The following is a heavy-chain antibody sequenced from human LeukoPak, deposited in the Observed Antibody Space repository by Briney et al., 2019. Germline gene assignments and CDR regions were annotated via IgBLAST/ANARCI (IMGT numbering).Heavy chain of an antibody. J-gene: IGHJ4*02. V-gene: IGHV3-30-3*01. CDR3: ARDRGSGENYFDY. D-gene: IGHD3-10*01. CDR1: GFTFSSYA. CDR2: ISYDGSNK. Sequence: GGSLRLSCAASGFTFSSYAMHWVRQAPGKGLEWVAVISYDGSNKYYADSVKGRFTISRDNSKNTLYLQMNSPRAEDTAVYYCARDRGSGENYFDYWGQGTLVTVSS.